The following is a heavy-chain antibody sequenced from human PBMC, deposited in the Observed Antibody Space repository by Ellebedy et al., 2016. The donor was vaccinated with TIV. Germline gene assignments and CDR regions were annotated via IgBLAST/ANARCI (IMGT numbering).Heavy chain of an antibody. Sequence: GESLKISCAASGFTFENYGMHWVRQAPGKGLEWVAVVWYDGSNSYYADSVKGRFTISRDNSKKTVFLDMNSLRAEETAVYFCARDGRDKILTSYYISNWFDPWGQGTLVTVSS. CDR3: ARDGRDKILTSYYISNWFDP. CDR2: VWYDGSNS. V-gene: IGHV3-33*01. D-gene: IGHD3-9*01. CDR1: GFTFENYG. J-gene: IGHJ5*02.